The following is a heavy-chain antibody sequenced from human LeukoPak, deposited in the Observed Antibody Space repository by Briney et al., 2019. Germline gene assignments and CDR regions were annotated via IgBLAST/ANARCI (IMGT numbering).Heavy chain of an antibody. D-gene: IGHD1-1*01. V-gene: IGHV3-15*01. Sequence: GGSLRLSCAASGFTFNTAWLSWVRQAPGKGLEWVGRSKSNADGGTTHYAAPVKGRFTISRDDSKDTLYLQMNSLQADDTAVYYCTTEVSEHDYDAFDMWGPGTLVTVSS. CDR3: TTEVSEHDYDAFDM. CDR1: GFTFNTAW. CDR2: SKSNADGGTT. J-gene: IGHJ3*02.